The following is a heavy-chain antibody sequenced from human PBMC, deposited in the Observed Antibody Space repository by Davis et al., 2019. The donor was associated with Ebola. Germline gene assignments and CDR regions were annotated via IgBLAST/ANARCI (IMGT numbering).Heavy chain of an antibody. J-gene: IGHJ4*02. CDR3: ARESSSSWYPYRYFDY. CDR2: ITGAASRT. V-gene: IGHV3-23*01. Sequence: GGSLRLSCAASGFRFSSFAMTWVRQAPGKGLEWVSAITGAASRTYYGDSVKGRFTISRDNSKNTVDLQMDSLRAEDTAVYYCARESSSSWYPYRYFDYWGQGTLVTVSS. D-gene: IGHD6-13*01. CDR1: GFRFSSFA.